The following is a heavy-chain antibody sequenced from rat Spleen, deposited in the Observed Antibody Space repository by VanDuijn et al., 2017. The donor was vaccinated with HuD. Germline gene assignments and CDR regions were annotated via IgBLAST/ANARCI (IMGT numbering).Heavy chain of an antibody. CDR3: TRGGMLRPFFFDY. Sequence: EVQLVESGGGLVQPGRSLKLSCAASGFTFSDYGVAWVRQAPTKGLEWVATISYDGSRTYYRDSVKGRFTISRDNAKSTLYLQMDSLRSEDTATYYCTRGGMLRPFFFDYWGQGVMVTVSS. V-gene: IGHV5-29*01. CDR1: GFTFSDYG. J-gene: IGHJ2*01. D-gene: IGHD1-7*01. CDR2: ISYDGSRT.